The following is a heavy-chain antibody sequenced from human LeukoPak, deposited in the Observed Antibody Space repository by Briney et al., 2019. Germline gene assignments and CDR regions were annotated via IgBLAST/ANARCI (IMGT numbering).Heavy chain of an antibody. Sequence: SETLSLTCTVSGGSISSYYWSWIRQPPGKGLEWIGYVYYSGSTNYNPSLKSRVTISVDTSKNQFSLNLTSVTAADTAVYYCASSGYSGGWYQPFDYWGPGTLVTVSS. CDR3: ASSGYSGGWYQPFDY. V-gene: IGHV4-59*08. D-gene: IGHD6-19*01. CDR2: VYYSGST. J-gene: IGHJ4*02. CDR1: GGSISSYY.